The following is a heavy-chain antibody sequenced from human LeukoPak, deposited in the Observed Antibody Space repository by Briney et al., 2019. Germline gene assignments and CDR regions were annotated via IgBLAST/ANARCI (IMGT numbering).Heavy chain of an antibody. CDR3: ARGLGRITMVRGQLWFDP. CDR2: MNPNSGNT. V-gene: IGHV1-8*01. CDR1: GYTFTSYD. J-gene: IGHJ5*02. Sequence: ASVKVSCKASGYTFTSYDINWVRQATGQGLEWMGWMNPNSGNTGYAQKFQGRVTMTRNTSISTAYMELSSLSSEDTAVYYCARGLGRITMVRGQLWFDPWGQGTLVTVSS. D-gene: IGHD3-10*01.